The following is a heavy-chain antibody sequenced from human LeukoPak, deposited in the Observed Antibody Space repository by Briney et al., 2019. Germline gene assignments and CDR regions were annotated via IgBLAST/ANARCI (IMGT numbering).Heavy chain of an antibody. Sequence: PEGSLRLSCLASGFTFHNYAKHWVRQAPGKGLEWFSLISFDAGTTDYADSVKGRFTISRDNSKNSLYLQMNSLRTEDTAVYYCAKVSDMATRWGNFDYWGQGTLVTVSS. D-gene: IGHD3-16*01. CDR1: GFTFHNYA. CDR2: ISFDAGTT. CDR3: AKVSDMATRWGNFDY. V-gene: IGHV3-43*02. J-gene: IGHJ4*02.